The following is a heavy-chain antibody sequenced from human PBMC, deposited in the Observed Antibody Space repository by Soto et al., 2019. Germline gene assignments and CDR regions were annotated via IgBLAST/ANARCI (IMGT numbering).Heavy chain of an antibody. V-gene: IGHV3-23*01. Sequence: EVQLLESGGGLVQPGGSLRLSCAASGFTFSSYAMSWVRHVPGKGLEWVSGISDSGGSTYYADSVKGRFTISRDNSENTMYLQMNSLRAEDTALYYCAKAPLPYCSHCVCYRFDHWGQGTLVTVSA. CDR2: ISDSGGST. D-gene: IGHD2-8*01. CDR1: GFTFSSYA. CDR3: AKAPLPYCSHCVCYRFDH. J-gene: IGHJ4*02.